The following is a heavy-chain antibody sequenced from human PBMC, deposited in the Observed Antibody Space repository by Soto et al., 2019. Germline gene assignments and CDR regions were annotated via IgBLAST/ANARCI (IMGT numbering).Heavy chain of an antibody. Sequence: QPGGSLRLSCAASGFTFNTFWMSWVRQSPGKGLEWVANIKHDGSETYYADSVKGRFTISRDNAKNSLFLQMNTLRTEDTAVYYCARDFATHCSGSTCYPYAYWGQGALVTVS. CDR1: GFTFNTFW. D-gene: IGHD2-15*01. J-gene: IGHJ4*02. CDR2: IKHDGSET. CDR3: ARDFATHCSGSTCYPYAY. V-gene: IGHV3-7*03.